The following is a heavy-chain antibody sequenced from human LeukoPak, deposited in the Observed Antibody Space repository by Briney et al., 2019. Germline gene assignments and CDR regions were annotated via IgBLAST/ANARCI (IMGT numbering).Heavy chain of an antibody. CDR3: ARSSGPSYDILTGYPAILDY. V-gene: IGHV4-39*01. J-gene: IGHJ4*02. CDR2: IYYSGST. Sequence: SETLSLTCTVSGGSISSSSYYWGWIRQPPGKGLEWIGSIYYSGSTYYNPSLKSRVTISVDTSKNQFSLKLSSVTAVDTAVYYCARSSGPSYDILTGYPAILDYWGQGTLVTVSS. D-gene: IGHD3-9*01. CDR1: GGSISSSSYY.